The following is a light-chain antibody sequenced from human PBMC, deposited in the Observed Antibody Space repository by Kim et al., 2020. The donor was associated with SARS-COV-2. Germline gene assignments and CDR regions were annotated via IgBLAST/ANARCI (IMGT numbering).Light chain of an antibody. V-gene: IGLV1-40*01. CDR2: GNT. CDR3: QSYDRSLSGSV. Sequence: QSVLTQPPSVSGAPGQRVTISCTGSSSNIGAGYDVHWYQQLPGTAPKLLIYGNTKRPSGVPDRFSGSKSGTSASLAITGLQSEDEADYYCQSYDRSLSGSVFGGGTQLTVL. J-gene: IGLJ3*02. CDR1: SSNIGAGYD.